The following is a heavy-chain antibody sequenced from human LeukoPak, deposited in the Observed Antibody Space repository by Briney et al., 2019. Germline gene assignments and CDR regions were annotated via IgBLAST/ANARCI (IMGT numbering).Heavy chain of an antibody. Sequence: PGGSLRLSCAASGFVFSDYAMSWVRQAPGKGLEWVSDIRASSGITYSADSVKGRFTISRDNSKNTLYLQMNSLTAEDTAVYYCARGPVVPSATYFFDYWGQGTLVVVSS. V-gene: IGHV3-23*01. CDR1: GFVFSDYA. D-gene: IGHD2-2*01. J-gene: IGHJ4*02. CDR2: IRASSGIT. CDR3: ARGPVVPSATYFFDY.